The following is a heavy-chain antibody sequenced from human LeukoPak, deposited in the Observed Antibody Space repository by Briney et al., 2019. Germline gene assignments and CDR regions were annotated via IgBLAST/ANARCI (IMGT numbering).Heavy chain of an antibody. CDR1: GFTFSSYA. CDR2: ISYDGSNK. J-gene: IGHJ6*02. CDR3: ARDIGYCSGGSCCYYGMDA. D-gene: IGHD2-15*01. V-gene: IGHV3-30-3*01. Sequence: GRSLRLSCAASGFTFSSYAMHWVRQAPGKGLEWVAVISYDGSNKYYADSVKGRFTISRDNSQNTLYLQMNSLRAEDTAVSYCARDIGYCSGGSCCYYGMDAWGQGTTVTVSS.